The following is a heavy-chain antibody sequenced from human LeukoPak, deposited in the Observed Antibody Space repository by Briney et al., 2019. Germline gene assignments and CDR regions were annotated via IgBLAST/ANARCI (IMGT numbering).Heavy chain of an antibody. CDR2: INPSGGST. D-gene: IGHD1-26*01. Sequence: ASVKVSCKASGYTFTSYYMHWVRQAPGQGLEWMGIINPSGGSTSYAQKFQGRVTMTRDTSTSTVYMELSSLRSEDTAVYYCARALYSGSYYQRFDPWGQGTLVTVSS. CDR3: ARALYSGSYYQRFDP. CDR1: GYTFTSYY. V-gene: IGHV1-46*01. J-gene: IGHJ5*02.